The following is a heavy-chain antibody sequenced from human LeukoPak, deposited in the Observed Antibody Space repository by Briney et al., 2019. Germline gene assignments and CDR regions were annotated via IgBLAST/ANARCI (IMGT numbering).Heavy chain of an antibody. J-gene: IGHJ5*02. CDR1: GYTFTSYY. D-gene: IGHD3-10*01. V-gene: IGHV1-46*04. Sequence: ASVKVSCKASGYTFTSYYMHWLRQVPGQGLEWMGIINPSGGSTRYAQKLQGRVTMTRDMSTSTVYMELSSLRSEDTAVYYCARLPHRLLSESYCFDPWGQGTLVTVSS. CDR3: ARLPHRLLSESYCFDP. CDR2: INPSGGST.